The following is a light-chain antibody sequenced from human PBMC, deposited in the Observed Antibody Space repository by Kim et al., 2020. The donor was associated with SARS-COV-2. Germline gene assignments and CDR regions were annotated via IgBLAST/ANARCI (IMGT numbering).Light chain of an antibody. CDR2: AGN. CDR1: QGRSSR. CDR3: QQANNFPYT. J-gene: IGKJ2*01. Sequence: SAAVGDRVTITCRARQGRSSRVARYQQKPGKAPKLLSYAGNNLKSGVPSRFSGSGYGTDFTRTVSSLKPEDFATYYCQQANNFPYTLGLGTKREI. V-gene: IGKV1-12*01.